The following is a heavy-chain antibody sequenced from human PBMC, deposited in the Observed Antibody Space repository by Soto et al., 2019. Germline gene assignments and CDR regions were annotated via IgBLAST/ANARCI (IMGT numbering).Heavy chain of an antibody. Sequence: GGSLRLSCAASGFAFSSYAMTWVRQAPGKGLEWNSGISSSGVGTYYADSVNGRFTISRDNSKHKLYLKMNSLRAEDTPVCYCATGGYSSGSYWFYPWGQGNLVTVCS. CDR3: ATGGYSSGSYWFYP. J-gene: IGHJ5*02. CDR1: GFAFSSYA. CDR2: ISSSGVGT. D-gene: IGHD3-22*01. V-gene: IGHV3-23*01.